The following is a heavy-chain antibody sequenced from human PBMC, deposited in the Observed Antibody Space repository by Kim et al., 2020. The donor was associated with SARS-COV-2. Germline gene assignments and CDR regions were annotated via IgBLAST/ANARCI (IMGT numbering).Heavy chain of an antibody. Sequence: VKSRFTISRDNGKTSLYLQMNRLRAEDTAVYYCAKELRDGYNYVLGPFDYWGQGALVTVSS. D-gene: IGHD5-12*01. J-gene: IGHJ4*02. CDR3: AKELRDGYNYVLGPFDY. V-gene: IGHV3-48*03.